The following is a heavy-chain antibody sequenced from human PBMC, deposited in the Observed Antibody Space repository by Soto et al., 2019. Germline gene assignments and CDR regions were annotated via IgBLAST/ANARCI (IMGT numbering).Heavy chain of an antibody. D-gene: IGHD2-15*01. CDR2: MNPNSGNT. J-gene: IGHJ5*02. V-gene: IGHV1-8*01. CDR3: ARVFGGVVAAIGEGYWFDP. Sequence: ASVKVSCKASGYTFTSYDINWVRQATGQGLEWMGWMNPNSGNTGYAQKFQGRVTMTRNTSISTAYMELSSLRSEDTAVYYCARVFGGVVAAIGEGYWFDPWGQGTLVTVSS. CDR1: GYTFTSYD.